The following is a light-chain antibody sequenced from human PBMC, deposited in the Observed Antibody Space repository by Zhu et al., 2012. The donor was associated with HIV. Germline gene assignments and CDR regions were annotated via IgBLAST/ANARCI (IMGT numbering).Light chain of an antibody. CDR2: GPY. CDR3: QQYYTPSYT. V-gene: IGKV3-20*01. J-gene: IGKJ2*01. CDR1: QTVNSNY. Sequence: EIVLTQSPGTLSLSPGERATLSCRVSQTVNSNYLAWYQQKPGQAPRLLIYGPYSRATGIPGRFSGSGSGTDFTLTISSLQPDDFATYSCQQYYTPSYTFGQGTKLQIK.